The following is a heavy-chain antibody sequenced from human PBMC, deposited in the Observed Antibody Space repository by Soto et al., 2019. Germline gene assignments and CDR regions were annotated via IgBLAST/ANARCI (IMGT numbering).Heavy chain of an antibody. CDR2: IHYSGST. CDR1: GGSISGEGYY. Sequence: QVQLQESGPGLVEPSQTLSLTCTVSGGSISGEGYYWSWIRQYSGRGLGWIGYIHYSGSTYSNPSLKSRVTISVDTSKTQFFLKLTSVTAADTAVYYCARAWTATAGWANWFDRWGQGTLVTVSS. CDR3: ARAWTATAGWANWFDR. V-gene: IGHV4-31*03. J-gene: IGHJ5*02. D-gene: IGHD6-13*01.